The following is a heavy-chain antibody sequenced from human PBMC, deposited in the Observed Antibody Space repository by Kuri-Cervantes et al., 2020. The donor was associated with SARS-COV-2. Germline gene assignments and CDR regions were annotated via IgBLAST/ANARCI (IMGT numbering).Heavy chain of an antibody. J-gene: IGHJ6*02. CDR2: IYYSGST. V-gene: IGHV4-59*01. Sequence: SETLSLTCTVSGGSISSYYWSWIRQPPGKGLEWIGYIYYSGSTNYNPSLKSRVTISADTSKNQFSLKLSSVTAADTAVYYCARGVTIFGEDVWGQGTTVTVSS. CDR3: ARGVTIFGEDV. D-gene: IGHD3-3*01. CDR1: GGSISSYY.